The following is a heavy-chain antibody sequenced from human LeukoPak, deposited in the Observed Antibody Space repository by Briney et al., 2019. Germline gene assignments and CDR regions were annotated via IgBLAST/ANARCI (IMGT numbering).Heavy chain of an antibody. V-gene: IGHV4-39*07. CDR1: GGSISSSSYY. CDR3: ARNYYDTKKPWD. CDR2: IYYSGST. D-gene: IGHD3-22*01. Sequence: SETLSLTCTVSGGSISSSSYYWGWIRQPPGKGLEWIGSIYYSGSTYYNPSLKSRVTMSVDTSQNQFSLKLSSVTAADTAVYFCARNYYDTKKPWDWGQGTLVTVSS. J-gene: IGHJ4*02.